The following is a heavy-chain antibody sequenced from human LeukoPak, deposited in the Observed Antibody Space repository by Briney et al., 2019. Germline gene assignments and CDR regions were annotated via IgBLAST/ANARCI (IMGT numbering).Heavy chain of an antibody. V-gene: IGHV4-30-4*08. Sequence: SQTLSLTCTVSGGSISSGDYYWSWIRQPPGRGLEWIGYIYYSGSTYYNPSLKSRVTISVDTSKNQFSLKLSSVTAADTAVYYCARDRRSSIFGVVTPDDAFDIWGQGTMVTVSS. D-gene: IGHD3-3*01. J-gene: IGHJ3*02. CDR2: IYYSGST. CDR3: ARDRRSSIFGVVTPDDAFDI. CDR1: GGSISSGDYY.